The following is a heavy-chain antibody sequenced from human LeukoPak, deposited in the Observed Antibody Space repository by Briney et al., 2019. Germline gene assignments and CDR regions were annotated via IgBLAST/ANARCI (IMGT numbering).Heavy chain of an antibody. D-gene: IGHD2-2*01. J-gene: IGHJ4*02. Sequence: SETLSLTCAVYGGSFSGYYWSWIRQPPGNGLEWIGEINHSGSTNYNPSLKSRVTISVDTSKNQFSLKLSSVTAADTAVYYCARGSPWRHQLLSGFDYWGQGTLVTVSS. CDR3: ARGSPWRHQLLSGFDY. V-gene: IGHV4-34*01. CDR1: GGSFSGYY. CDR2: INHSGST.